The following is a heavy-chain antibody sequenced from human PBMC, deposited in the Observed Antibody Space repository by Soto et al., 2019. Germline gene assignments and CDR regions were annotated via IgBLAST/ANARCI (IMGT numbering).Heavy chain of an antibody. D-gene: IGHD2-21*02. Sequence: LSETLSLTCSVSGFAISRGYYWSWVRQPPGKGLEWIGSIYPSVSSYHNPSLATRLGLSIDASKNQFTLNLTSVTAADSALYFCAREKVGTTFFDTWGQGIQVTVSS. CDR2: IYPSVSS. CDR3: AREKVGTTFFDT. J-gene: IGHJ4*02. V-gene: IGHV4-38-2*02. CDR1: GFAISRGYY.